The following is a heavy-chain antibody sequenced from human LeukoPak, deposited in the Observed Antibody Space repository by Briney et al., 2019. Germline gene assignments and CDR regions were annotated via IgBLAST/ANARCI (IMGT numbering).Heavy chain of an antibody. CDR3: AKEPQYYYDSSGYFDY. V-gene: IGHV3-23*01. J-gene: IGHJ4*02. D-gene: IGHD3-22*01. Sequence: GGSLRLSCAASGFTFSSYAMNWVRQAPGKGLEWVSAISGSGGSTYYADSVKGRFTISRDNSKNTLYLQMNSLRAEDTAVYYCAKEPQYYYDSSGYFDYWGQGTLVTVSS. CDR1: GFTFSSYA. CDR2: ISGSGGST.